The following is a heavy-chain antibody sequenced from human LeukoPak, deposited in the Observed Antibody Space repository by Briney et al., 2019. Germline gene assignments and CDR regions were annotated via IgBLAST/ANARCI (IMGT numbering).Heavy chain of an antibody. D-gene: IGHD3-10*01. CDR3: AGVYDYYGSGSSFFAYYYYYGMGV. Sequence: GGSLRLSCAASGFTFSSYAMHWVRQAPGKGLEWVAVISYDGSNKYYADSVKGRFTISRDNSKNTLYLQMNSLRAEDTAVYYCAGVYDYYGSGSSFFAYYYYYGMGVWGQGTTVTVSS. V-gene: IGHV3-30-3*01. CDR1: GFTFSSYA. CDR2: ISYDGSNK. J-gene: IGHJ6*02.